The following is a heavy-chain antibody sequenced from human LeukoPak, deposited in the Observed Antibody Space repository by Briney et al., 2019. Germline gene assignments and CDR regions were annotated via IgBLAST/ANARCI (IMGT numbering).Heavy chain of an antibody. J-gene: IGHJ4*02. CDR2: IYHSGST. Sequence: SETLSLTCAVSGGSISSGGYCWSWIRQPPGKGLEWIGYIYHSGSTYYNPSLKSRVTISVDRSKNQFSLKLSSVTAADTAVYYCARGDALEYYFDYWGQGTLVTVSS. V-gene: IGHV4-30-2*01. D-gene: IGHD1-1*01. CDR1: GGSISSGGYC. CDR3: ARGDALEYYFDY.